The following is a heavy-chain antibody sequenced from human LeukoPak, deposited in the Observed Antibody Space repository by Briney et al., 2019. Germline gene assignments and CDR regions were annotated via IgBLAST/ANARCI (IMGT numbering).Heavy chain of an antibody. CDR3: ARRFLAAVDY. D-gene: IGHD6-13*01. CDR1: GGSISSSSDY. Sequence: SETLSLTCTVSGGSISSSSDYWGWIRQPPGKGLEWTGSIYYSGSTYYNTSLKSRVTISVDTSKNQFSLKLSSVTAADTAVYYCARRFLAAVDYWGQGTLVTVSS. CDR2: IYYSGST. V-gene: IGHV4-39*01. J-gene: IGHJ4*02.